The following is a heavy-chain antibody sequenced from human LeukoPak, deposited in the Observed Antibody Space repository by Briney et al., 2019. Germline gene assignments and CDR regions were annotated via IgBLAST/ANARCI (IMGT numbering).Heavy chain of an antibody. D-gene: IGHD2-21*01. V-gene: IGHV3-30*03. J-gene: IGHJ4*02. CDR1: GFTFSSYG. Sequence: GRSLRLSCAASGFTFSSYGMHWVRQAPGKGLEWVAVISYDGSNKYYADSVKGRFTISRDNSKNTLYLQMNSLRAEDTAVYYCARPLYSHFFDSWGQGTLVTVSS. CDR3: ARPLYSHFFDS. CDR2: ISYDGSNK.